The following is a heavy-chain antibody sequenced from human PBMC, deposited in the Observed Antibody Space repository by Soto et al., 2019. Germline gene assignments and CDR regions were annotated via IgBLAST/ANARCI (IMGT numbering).Heavy chain of an antibody. J-gene: IGHJ4*02. D-gene: IGHD5-18*01. CDR2: IYYSGST. CDR1: GYSISSGYY. Sequence: SETLSLTXTVSGYSISSGYYWGWIRQPPGKGLEWIGSIYYSGSTYYNPSLKSRVTISVDTSKNQFSLKLSSVTAADTAVYYCARKSGGNVDTAMGGRYFDYWGQGTLVTVSS. CDR3: ARKSGGNVDTAMGGRYFDY. V-gene: IGHV4-38-2*02.